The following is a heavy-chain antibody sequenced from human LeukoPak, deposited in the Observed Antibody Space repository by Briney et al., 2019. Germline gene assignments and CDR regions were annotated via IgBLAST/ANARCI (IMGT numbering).Heavy chain of an antibody. D-gene: IGHD3-22*01. Sequence: GGSLRLSCAASGFTFSSYGMPWVRQAPGKGLEWVAVITYDGSNKYYADSVKGRFTISRDNSKNTLYLQMNSLRAEDTAVYYCAKDLTYYYDSSGFDYWGQGTLVTVSS. J-gene: IGHJ4*02. CDR1: GFTFSSYG. CDR3: AKDLTYYYDSSGFDY. CDR2: ITYDGSNK. V-gene: IGHV3-30*18.